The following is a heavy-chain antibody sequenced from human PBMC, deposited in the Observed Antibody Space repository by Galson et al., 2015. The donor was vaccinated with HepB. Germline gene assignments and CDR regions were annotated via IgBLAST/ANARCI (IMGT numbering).Heavy chain of an antibody. CDR3: AKGSSGGRPYYFDY. D-gene: IGHD2-21*01. J-gene: IGHJ4*02. V-gene: IGHV3-23*01. Sequence: SLRLSCAASGFTLSNYAMSWVRQAPGKGLEWVSAIDGNGAYTYYADSVKGRFTISRDNSKNTLYLQVNSLRAEDTAVYYCAKGSSGGRPYYFDYWGQGTLVTVSS. CDR2: IDGNGAYT. CDR1: GFTLSNYA.